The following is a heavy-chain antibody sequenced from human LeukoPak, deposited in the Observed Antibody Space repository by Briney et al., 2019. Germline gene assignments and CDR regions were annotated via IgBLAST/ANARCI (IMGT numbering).Heavy chain of an antibody. V-gene: IGHV4-34*01. Sequence: SETLSLTCAVYGGSFSGYYWSWIRQPPGKGLEWIGEINHSGSTNYNPSLKSRVTILVDTSKNQFSLKLSSVTAADTAVYYCAKGRIAAAGGFDYWGQGTLVTVSS. CDR1: GGSFSGYY. CDR2: INHSGST. J-gene: IGHJ4*02. CDR3: AKGRIAAAGGFDY. D-gene: IGHD6-13*01.